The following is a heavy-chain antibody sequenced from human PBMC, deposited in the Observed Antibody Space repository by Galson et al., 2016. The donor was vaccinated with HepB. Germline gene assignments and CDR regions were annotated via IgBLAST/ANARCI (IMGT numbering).Heavy chain of an antibody. CDR3: ARLVGTSSWYFDL. V-gene: IGHV2-5*02. CDR2: IYWDDDK. Sequence: PALVKPTQTLTLTCTFSGFSLNTPGMGVGWIRQPPGKALDWLALIYWDDDKRYSPSLRTRLSITKDTSKNQVVLGMTYVDPVDTGTYFCARLVGTSSWYFDLWGRGTPVTVSP. D-gene: IGHD1-26*01. J-gene: IGHJ2*01. CDR1: GFSLNTPGMG.